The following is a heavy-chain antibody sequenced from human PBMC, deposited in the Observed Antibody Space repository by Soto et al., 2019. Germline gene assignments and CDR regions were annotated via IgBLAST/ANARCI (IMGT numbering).Heavy chain of an antibody. CDR2: ISGSGGST. Sequence: GGSLRLSCAASGLTFSSYAMSWVRQAPGKGLEWVSAISGSGGSTYYADSVKGRFTISRDNSKNTLYLQMNSLRAEDTAVYYCAKDRTTIVLSNWFDPWGQGTLVTVSS. J-gene: IGHJ5*02. CDR1: GLTFSSYA. CDR3: AKDRTTIVLSNWFDP. V-gene: IGHV3-23*01. D-gene: IGHD5-12*01.